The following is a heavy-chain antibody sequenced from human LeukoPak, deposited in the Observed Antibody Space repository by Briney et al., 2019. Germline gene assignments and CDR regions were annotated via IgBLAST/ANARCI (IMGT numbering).Heavy chain of an antibody. Sequence: TSETLSLTCAVYGGSFSGYYWSWIRQPPGKGLEWIGEINHSGSTNYNPSLKSRVTISVDTSKNQFSLKLSSVTAADTAVYYCARVLDGYNYRSPTSFDYWGQGTLVTVSS. D-gene: IGHD5-24*01. CDR1: GGSFSGYY. CDR3: ARVLDGYNYRSPTSFDY. V-gene: IGHV4-34*01. J-gene: IGHJ4*02. CDR2: INHSGST.